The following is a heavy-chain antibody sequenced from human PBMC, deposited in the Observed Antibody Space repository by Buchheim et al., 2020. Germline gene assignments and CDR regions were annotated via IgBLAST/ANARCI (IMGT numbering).Heavy chain of an antibody. CDR1: GGSISSGNYY. J-gene: IGHJ6*03. V-gene: IGHV4-31*03. CDR2: IHYSGST. D-gene: IGHD3-3*01. CDR3: ARRLTIFGVVNYYYYMDV. Sequence: QVHLQESGPGLVKPSQTLSLTCSVSGGSISSGNYYWSWIRQHPGKGLEWIGNIHYSGSTYYNPSLKSRVTISVDTSKNQFSLKLSSVTAADTAVYYCARRLTIFGVVNYYYYMDVWGKGTT.